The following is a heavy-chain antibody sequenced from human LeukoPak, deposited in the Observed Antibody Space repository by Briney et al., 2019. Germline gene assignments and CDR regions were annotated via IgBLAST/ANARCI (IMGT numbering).Heavy chain of an antibody. Sequence: TPSETLSLTCTVSGGSISSSSYYWGWIRQPPGKGLEWIGSIYYSGSTYYNPSLKSRVAISVDTSKNQFSLKLSSVTAADTAVYYCASSSNYFDYRGQGTLVTVSS. V-gene: IGHV4-39*01. CDR2: IYYSGST. D-gene: IGHD4-11*01. CDR1: GGSISSSSYY. J-gene: IGHJ4*02. CDR3: ASSSNYFDY.